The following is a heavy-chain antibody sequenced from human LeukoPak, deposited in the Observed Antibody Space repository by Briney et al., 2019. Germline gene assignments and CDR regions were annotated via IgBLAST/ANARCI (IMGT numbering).Heavy chain of an antibody. Sequence: GGSLRLSCAASGSTFSSYSMNWVRQAPGKGLEWVSSVSSSSTYIHYADSVKGRFTISRDNAKNSLFLQMNSLRAEDTAVYYCARDNRGSGWYYFDYWGQGTLVTVSS. V-gene: IGHV3-21*01. CDR2: VSSSSTYI. CDR3: ARDNRGSGWYYFDY. J-gene: IGHJ4*02. D-gene: IGHD6-19*01. CDR1: GSTFSSYS.